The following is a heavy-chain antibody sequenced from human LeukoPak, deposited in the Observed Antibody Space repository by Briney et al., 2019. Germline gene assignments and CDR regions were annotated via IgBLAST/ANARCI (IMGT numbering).Heavy chain of an antibody. CDR1: GGSVRSSDSY. D-gene: IGHD1-1*01. CDR2: IYYSGST. Sequence: TLESLSLTCTVSGGSVRSSDSYWGWIRQPPGKEPEWIGSIYYSGSTYYKSSLRSRVSISVDTSNNHLSLNMTSVSAADSAIYYCVRHGNDIPPDQWGQGTLVTVSS. CDR3: VRHGNDIPPDQ. V-gene: IGHV4-39*01. J-gene: IGHJ4*02.